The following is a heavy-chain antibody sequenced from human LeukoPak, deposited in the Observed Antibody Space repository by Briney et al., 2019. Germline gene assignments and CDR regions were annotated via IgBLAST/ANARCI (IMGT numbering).Heavy chain of an antibody. D-gene: IGHD6-19*01. J-gene: IGHJ4*02. V-gene: IGHV3-7*01. Sequence: GGSLRLSCAVSGFPFTNYRMSWVREAPGKGLEWVANIKEDGSVMYYVDSLKGRFTISRDSDQNSLYLQMNSLRVEDTAVYFCARDLWGSYSTGSYLDYWGQGALVTVSS. CDR1: GFPFTNYR. CDR3: ARDLWGSYSTGSYLDY. CDR2: IKEDGSVM.